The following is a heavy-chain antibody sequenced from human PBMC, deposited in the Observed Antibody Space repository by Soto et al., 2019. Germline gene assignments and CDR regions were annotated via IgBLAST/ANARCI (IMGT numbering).Heavy chain of an antibody. CDR1: GGSIDSGDYY. Sequence: PSETLSLTCTVSGGSIDSGDYYWSWIRQPPGKGLEWIGYVYYSGTTNYNPFLKSRVTLSLDKSKNQFSLKLSSVTAADTAVYYCARSVGGRYFDWLLRHNWFDPWGQGTLVTVSS. J-gene: IGHJ5*02. CDR3: ARSVGGRYFDWLLRHNWFDP. V-gene: IGHV4-61*08. D-gene: IGHD3-9*01. CDR2: VYYSGTT.